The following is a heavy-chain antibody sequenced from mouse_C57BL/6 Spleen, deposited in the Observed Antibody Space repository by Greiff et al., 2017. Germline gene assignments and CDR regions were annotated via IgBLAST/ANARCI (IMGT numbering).Heavy chain of an antibody. Sequence: EVKLQESGGGLVKPGGSLKLSCAASGFTFSDYGMHWVRQAPEKGLEWVAYISSGSSTIYYADTVKGRFTISRDNAKNTLFLQMTSLRSEDTAMYYCARFITTVVEGYFDVWGTGTTVTVSS. J-gene: IGHJ1*03. CDR1: GFTFSDYG. CDR3: ARFITTVVEGYFDV. V-gene: IGHV5-17*01. D-gene: IGHD1-1*01. CDR2: ISSGSSTI.